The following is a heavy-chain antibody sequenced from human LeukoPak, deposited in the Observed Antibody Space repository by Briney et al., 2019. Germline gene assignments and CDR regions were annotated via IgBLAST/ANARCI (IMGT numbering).Heavy chain of an antibody. V-gene: IGHV4-34*01. D-gene: IGHD1-7*01. CDR3: ARDGITGTTKLDH. CDR2: INHSGST. J-gene: IGHJ4*02. Sequence: SETLSLTCAVYGGSFSGYYWSWIRQPPGKGLEWIGGINHSGSTNYNPSLKSRVTISVDTSKNQFSLKLSSVTAADTAVYYCARDGITGTTKLDHWGQGTLVTVSS. CDR1: GGSFSGYY.